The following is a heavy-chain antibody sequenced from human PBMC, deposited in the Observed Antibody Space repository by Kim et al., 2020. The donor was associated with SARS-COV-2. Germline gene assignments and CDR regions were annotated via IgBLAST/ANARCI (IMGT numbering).Heavy chain of an antibody. CDR1: GGSISSSSNY. V-gene: IGHV4-39*01. Sequence: SETLSLTCTVSGGSISSSSNYWGWIRQPPGKGLEWIGSIYYSGSTYYNPSLKSRVTIFVDASKNQFSLKLSSVTAADTAVYYCARRGATIPFFDYWGQGTLVTVSS. D-gene: IGHD5-12*01. CDR3: ARRGATIPFFDY. J-gene: IGHJ4*02. CDR2: IYYSGST.